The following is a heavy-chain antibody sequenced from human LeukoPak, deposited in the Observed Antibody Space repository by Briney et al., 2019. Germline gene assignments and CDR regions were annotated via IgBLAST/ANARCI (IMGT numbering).Heavy chain of an antibody. CDR3: AHGSAQYYEY. CDR2: IRSQTAGGTT. V-gene: IGHV3-15*01. J-gene: IGHJ1*01. D-gene: IGHD2-15*01. CDR1: GVTLSTYA. Sequence: GGSLRLSCAASGVTLSTYAMSWARQAPGKGLEWVGRIRSQTAGGTTDFAAPVKGRFSISRDDSKNSLYLQMNSLTSEDTAVYYCAHGSAQYYEYWGQGTLVTVSS.